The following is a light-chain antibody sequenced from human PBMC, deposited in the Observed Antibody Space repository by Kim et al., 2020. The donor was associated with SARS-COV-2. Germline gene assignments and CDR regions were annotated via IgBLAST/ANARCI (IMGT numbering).Light chain of an antibody. CDR1: KLGDKY. CDR2: QDS. J-gene: IGLJ3*02. CDR3: QAWDSSTAV. V-gene: IGLV3-1*01. Sequence: MSPGQTASLTCSGEKLGDKYACWYQQKPGQSPVLVIYQDSKRPSGIPERFSGSNSGNTATLTISGTQAMDEADYYCQAWDSSTAVFGGGTQLTVL.